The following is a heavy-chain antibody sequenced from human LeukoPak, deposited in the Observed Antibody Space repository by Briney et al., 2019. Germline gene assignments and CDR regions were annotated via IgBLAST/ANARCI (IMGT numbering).Heavy chain of an antibody. CDR2: IKSKTDGGTT. Sequence: GGSLRLSCAASGFTFSSYAMSWVRQAPGKGLEWVGRIKSKTDGGTTDYAAPLKGRFTIPRDDSKNTMYLQMNSLKIEDTAIYSCTSGGHYFDPWGQGTLVTVSS. D-gene: IGHD1-26*01. J-gene: IGHJ5*02. CDR3: TSGGHYFDP. CDR1: GFTFSSYA. V-gene: IGHV3-15*01.